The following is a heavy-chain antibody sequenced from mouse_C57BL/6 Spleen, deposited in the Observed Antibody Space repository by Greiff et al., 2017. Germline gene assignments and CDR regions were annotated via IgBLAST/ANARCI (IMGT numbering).Heavy chain of an antibody. Sequence: QVQLKESGPGLVAPSQSLSITCTVSGFSFTSYGVSWVRQPPGKGLEWLGVIWGDGSTNYHSDLISRLSISKDKSKSKLYIKLNSLQTEDTATYYCATLLPNRGWFAYWGQGTLVTVSA. CDR1: GFSFTSYG. D-gene: IGHD5-5*01. CDR2: IWGDGST. CDR3: ATLLPNRGWFAY. J-gene: IGHJ3*01. V-gene: IGHV2-3*01.